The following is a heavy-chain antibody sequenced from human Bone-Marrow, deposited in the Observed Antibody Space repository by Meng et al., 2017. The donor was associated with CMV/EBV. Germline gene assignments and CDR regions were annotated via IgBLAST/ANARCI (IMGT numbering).Heavy chain of an antibody. Sequence: SETLSLTCAVYGGSFSGYYWSWIRQPPGKGLEWIGEINHSGSANYNPSLKSRVTISVDTSKNQFSLKPSSVTAADTAVYYCARGHSYVVVPAAMGPRGAYYYYGMDVWGQGTTVTVSS. V-gene: IGHV4-34*01. CDR1: GGSFSGYY. CDR2: INHSGSA. J-gene: IGHJ6*02. CDR3: ARGHSYVVVPAAMGPRGAYYYYGMDV. D-gene: IGHD2-2*01.